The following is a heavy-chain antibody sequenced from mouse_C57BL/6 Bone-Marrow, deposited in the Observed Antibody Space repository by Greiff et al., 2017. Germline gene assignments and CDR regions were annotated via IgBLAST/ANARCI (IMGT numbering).Heavy chain of an antibody. CDR1: GYTFTSYW. J-gene: IGHJ4*01. V-gene: IGHV1-64*01. CDR3: ARWYYGSMDY. D-gene: IGHD1-1*01. CDR2: IHPNSGST. Sequence: QVQLQQPGAELVKPGASVKLSCKASGYTFTSYWMHWVKQRPGQGLEWIGMIHPNSGSTNYNEKFKSKATLTVDKSSSTAYMQRSSLTSEDSAVYYCARWYYGSMDYWGQGTSVTVSS.